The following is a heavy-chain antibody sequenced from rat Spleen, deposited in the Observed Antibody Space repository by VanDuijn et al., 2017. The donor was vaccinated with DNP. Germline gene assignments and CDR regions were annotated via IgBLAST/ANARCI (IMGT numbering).Heavy chain of an antibody. J-gene: IGHJ1*01. CDR2: ISYDGGDT. D-gene: IGHD1-2*01. Sequence: EVHLVESGGGLVQPGRSLKLSCATSGFTFSDYDMTWVRQAPTKGLEWVASISYDGGDTYYRDSVKGRFTISRDNAKSSLYLQMDSLRSEDTATYYCARGSSSIYWYFDFWGPGTMVTVSS. V-gene: IGHV5-20*01. CDR1: GFTFSDYD. CDR3: ARGSSSIYWYFDF.